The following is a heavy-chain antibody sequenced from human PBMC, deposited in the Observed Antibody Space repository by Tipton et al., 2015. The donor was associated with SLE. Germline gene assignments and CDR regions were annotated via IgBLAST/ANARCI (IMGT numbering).Heavy chain of an antibody. CDR3: AGDSQAFDY. V-gene: IGHV4-59*01. CDR2: IFHSGNT. J-gene: IGHJ4*02. Sequence: TLSLTCTVSGRSISRYYWNWIRQPPGKGPEWIGYIFHSGNTNYNPSLKSRVTISADTSKNQFSLKLTSVTAADTAVYYCAGDSQAFDYWGQGSLVTVSS. CDR1: GRSISRYY.